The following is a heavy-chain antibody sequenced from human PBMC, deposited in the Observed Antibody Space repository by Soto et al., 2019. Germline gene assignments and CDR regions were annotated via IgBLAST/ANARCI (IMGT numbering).Heavy chain of an antibody. Sequence: LSETLSLTCTVSGGSVSSGSYYWSWIRQPPGKGLEWIGYIYYSGSTNYNPSLKSRVTISVDTSKNQFSLKLSSVTAADTAVYYCARDPNPGGYYYYYYGMDVWGQGTTGTVSS. CDR3: ARDPNPGGYYYYYYGMDV. CDR1: GGSVSSGSYY. V-gene: IGHV4-61*01. J-gene: IGHJ6*02. CDR2: IYYSGST. D-gene: IGHD3-10*01.